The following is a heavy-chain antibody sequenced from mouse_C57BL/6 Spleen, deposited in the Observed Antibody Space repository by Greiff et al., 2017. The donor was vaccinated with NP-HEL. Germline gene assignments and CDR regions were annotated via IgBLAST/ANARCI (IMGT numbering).Heavy chain of an antibody. CDR2: IRLKSDNYAT. CDR1: GFTFSNYW. J-gene: IGHJ2*01. CDR3: TATIVAPFDY. Sequence: EVHLVESGGGLVQPGGSMKLSCVASGFTFSNYWMNWVRQSPEKGLEWVAQIRLKSDNYATHYAESVKGRFTISRDESKSSVYLQMNNLRTEDTGIYYCTATIVAPFDYWGQGTTLTVSS. V-gene: IGHV6-3*01. D-gene: IGHD1-1*01.